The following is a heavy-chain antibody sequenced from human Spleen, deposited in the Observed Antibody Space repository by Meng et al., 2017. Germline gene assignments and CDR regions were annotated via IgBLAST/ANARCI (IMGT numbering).Heavy chain of an antibody. CDR3: CGHTDN. CDR1: GYTFTGYY. J-gene: IGHJ4*02. CDR2: INPRGGT. Sequence: ASVKVSCKASGYTFTGYYMHWVRQAPGQGLEWMGTINPRGGTTYAQRFQGRVTMTRDTSTSTVYVELNSLKTEDTAIYYCCGHTDNWGQGTLVTVSS. V-gene: IGHV1-46*01. D-gene: IGHD2-21*01.